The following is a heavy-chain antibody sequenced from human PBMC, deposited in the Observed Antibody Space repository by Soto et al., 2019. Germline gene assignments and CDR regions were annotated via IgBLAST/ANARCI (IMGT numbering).Heavy chain of an antibody. CDR1: GGSITNTNW. CDR2: IFHAGST. Sequence: PSETLSLTCTVSGGSITNTNWWSWVRQPPGKGLEWLGAIFHAGSTNYNPSLKSRITMSADKSENRFSLNLTSVTAADTAVYYCARPPQNPSAPTSYEFYFDYWGQGTLVTVSS. CDR3: ARPPQNPSAPTSYEFYFDY. D-gene: IGHD2-2*01. V-gene: IGHV4-4*02. J-gene: IGHJ4*02.